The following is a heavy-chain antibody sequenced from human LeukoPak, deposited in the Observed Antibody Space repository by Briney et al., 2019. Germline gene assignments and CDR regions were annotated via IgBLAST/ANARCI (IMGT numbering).Heavy chain of an antibody. Sequence: GGSLRLSCAASGVTFSSYSMNWVRQAPGKGLEWVSSISSRSTYIYYADSVKGRFTISRDNAKNSLYLQMNSLRAEDTAVYFCAKSTRAVMAMMDVWGKGTTVTVSS. CDR3: AKSTRAVMAMMDV. V-gene: IGHV3-21*01. CDR2: ISSRSTYI. D-gene: IGHD3-16*01. J-gene: IGHJ6*04. CDR1: GVTFSSYS.